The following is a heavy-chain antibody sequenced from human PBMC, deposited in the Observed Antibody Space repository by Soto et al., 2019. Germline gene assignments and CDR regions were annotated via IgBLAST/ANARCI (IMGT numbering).Heavy chain of an antibody. Sequence: QITLKESGPTLVKPTQTLTLTCTFSGFSLSSSGVGVGWIRQPPGKALEWLALIYWDDDKRYRKFLRKRLIITTDTPEKKVVHKMTSMDPEHKATFYCGNKNYLNSWFDPWGEGTLVTVCS. CDR1: GFSLSSSGVG. CDR3: GNKNYLNSWFDP. CDR2: IYWDDDK. J-gene: IGHJ5*02. D-gene: IGHD1-7*01. V-gene: IGHV2-5*02.